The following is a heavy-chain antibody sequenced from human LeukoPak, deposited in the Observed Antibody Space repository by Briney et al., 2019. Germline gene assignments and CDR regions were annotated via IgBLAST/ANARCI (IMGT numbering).Heavy chain of an antibody. Sequence: SETLSLTCTVSGGSISSGDYYWSWIRQPPGKGLEWIGSIYHSGSTYYNPSLKSRVTISVDTSKNQFSLKLSSVTAADTAVYYCANTYYYDSGTLDYWGQGTLVTVSS. CDR2: IYHSGST. CDR1: GGSISSGDYY. CDR3: ANTYYYDSGTLDY. J-gene: IGHJ4*02. D-gene: IGHD3-10*01. V-gene: IGHV4-39*07.